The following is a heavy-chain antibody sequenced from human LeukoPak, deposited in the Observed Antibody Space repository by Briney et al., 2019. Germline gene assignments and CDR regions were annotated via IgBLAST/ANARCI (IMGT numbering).Heavy chain of an antibody. Sequence: SETLSLTCTVSGGSISSYYWSWIRQPAGKGLECIGRIYTSGSTNYNPSLKSRVTMSVDTSKNQFSLKLSSVTAADTAVYYCARDFDELLRFNWFDPWGQGTLVTVSS. CDR1: GGSISSYY. D-gene: IGHD1-26*01. CDR2: IYTSGST. V-gene: IGHV4-4*07. CDR3: ARDFDELLRFNWFDP. J-gene: IGHJ5*02.